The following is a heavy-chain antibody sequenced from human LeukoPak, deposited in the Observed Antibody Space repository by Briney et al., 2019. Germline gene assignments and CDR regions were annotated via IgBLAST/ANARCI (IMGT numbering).Heavy chain of an antibody. CDR2: IKQDGSET. Sequence: GGSLRLSCAASGFMLRTYWMTWVRQTPGKGMKWVANIKQDGSETFYVDSVEGRFTISRDNAKNSLYLQMNSLRVEDTAVYYCAREWLGSGLDYWGQGTLVTVSS. D-gene: IGHD1-26*01. CDR1: GFMLRTYW. J-gene: IGHJ4*02. V-gene: IGHV3-7*01. CDR3: AREWLGSGLDY.